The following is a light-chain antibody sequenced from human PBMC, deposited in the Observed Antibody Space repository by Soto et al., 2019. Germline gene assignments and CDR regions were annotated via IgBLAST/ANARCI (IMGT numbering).Light chain of an antibody. V-gene: IGKV1-17*03. Sequence: DIHMTHCASAISASLGYIVTITCRASQGISNYLAWFQQKPGKVPKRLIYAASSLQSGVPSRFSGSGSGTEFTLTISSLQPEDFATYYCLQHNNYPLTFGGGTKVDIK. CDR1: QGISNY. J-gene: IGKJ4*01. CDR2: AAS. CDR3: LQHNNYPLT.